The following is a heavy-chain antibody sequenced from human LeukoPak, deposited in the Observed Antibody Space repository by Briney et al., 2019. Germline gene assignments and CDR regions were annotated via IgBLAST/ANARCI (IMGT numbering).Heavy chain of an antibody. Sequence: PGGSLRLSCAASGFTFSTYSMKWVRQAPGKGLEWVSYISSRSTGIYYADSVKGRFTISRDNAKNSLYLQMNRLRAEDTAMYYCARDLWDHWGQGTLVTVSS. J-gene: IGHJ4*02. CDR2: ISSRSTGI. CDR3: ARDLWDH. V-gene: IGHV3-48*01. CDR1: GFTFSTYS.